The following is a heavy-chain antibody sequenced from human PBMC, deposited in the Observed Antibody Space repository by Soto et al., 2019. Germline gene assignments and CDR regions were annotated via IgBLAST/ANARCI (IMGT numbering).Heavy chain of an antibody. CDR3: AQVTTAIRYYVSGMDV. CDR2: IYFNGNT. Sequence: QVQLEESGPGLVKPSQTLSLTCSVSGGSINNGMYYWSWIRQHPGKGLEWIGYIYFNGNTYYHPSPRIRVSMSLYMSKNQFSLNMSSVTAADAAVYYCAQVTTAIRYYVSGMDVWGQGTTVAVSS. V-gene: IGHV4-31*03. J-gene: IGHJ6*02. CDR1: GGSINNGMYY. D-gene: IGHD2-2*02.